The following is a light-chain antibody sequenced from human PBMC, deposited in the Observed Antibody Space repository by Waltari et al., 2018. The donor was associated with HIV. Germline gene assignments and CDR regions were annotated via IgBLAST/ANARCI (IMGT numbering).Light chain of an antibody. CDR2: YNN. CDR1: SSNIGSTT. V-gene: IGLV1-44*01. Sequence: QSVLTQPPSASGTPGQRVPISCSRSSSNIGSTTVNWYQQLPGTTPKLLIYYNNQRPSGVPDRFSGSKSGTSASLAISGLQSEDEADYYCAAWDRSLNGPVFGTGTKVTVL. CDR3: AAWDRSLNGPV. J-gene: IGLJ1*01.